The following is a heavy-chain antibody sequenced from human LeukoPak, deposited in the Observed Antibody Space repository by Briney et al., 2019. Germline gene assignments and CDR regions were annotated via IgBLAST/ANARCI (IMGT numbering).Heavy chain of an antibody. CDR2: IYWDDDK. V-gene: IGHV2-5*02. CDR1: GFSLSTSGVG. CDR3: AHSFRPHIAAAGRPGKSKSDYYYYYMDV. Sequence: GSGPTLVNPTQTLTLTCTFSGFSLSTSGVGVGWIRQPPGKALEWLALIYWDDDKRYSPSLKSRLTITKDTSKNQVVLTMTNMDPVDTATYYCAHSFRPHIAAAGRPGKSKSDYYYYYMDVWGKGTTVTVSS. J-gene: IGHJ6*03. D-gene: IGHD6-13*01.